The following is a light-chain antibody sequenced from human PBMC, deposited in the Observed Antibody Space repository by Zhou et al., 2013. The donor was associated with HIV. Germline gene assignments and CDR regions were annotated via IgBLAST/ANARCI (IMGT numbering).Light chain of an antibody. CDR1: QSVRSY. V-gene: IGKV3-11*01. J-gene: IGKJ5*01. CDR2: DAS. Sequence: EIVLTQSPATLSLSPGERATLSCTASQSVRSYLAWYQQKPGQAPRLLIFDASNRATGIPARFSGSGSGTDFTLTISSLEPEDFAVYYCQQRSNWPSITFGQGTRL. CDR3: QQRSNWPSIT.